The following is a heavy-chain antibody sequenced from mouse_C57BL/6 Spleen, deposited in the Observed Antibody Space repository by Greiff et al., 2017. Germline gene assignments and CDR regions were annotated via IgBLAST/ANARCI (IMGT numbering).Heavy chain of an antibody. CDR3: ARLSSYYFDY. CDR1: GYTFTSYW. Sequence: QVQLQQPGAELVRPGSSVKLSCKASGYTFTSYWLDWVKQRPGQGLEWIGNIYPSDSETHYNQKFKDKATLTVDKSSSTAYMQLSSLTSEDSAVYYCARLSSYYFDYWCQGTTLTVSS. J-gene: IGHJ2*01. V-gene: IGHV1-61*01. CDR2: IYPSDSET.